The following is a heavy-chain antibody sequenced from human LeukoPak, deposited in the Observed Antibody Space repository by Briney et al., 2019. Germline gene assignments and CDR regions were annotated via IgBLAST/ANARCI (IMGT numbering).Heavy chain of an antibody. CDR2: MNPKSGST. J-gene: IGHJ2*01. V-gene: IGHV1-8*03. CDR1: GYTFTAHD. Sequence: ASVTVSCKTSGYTFTAHDIFWVRQAAGQGLEWMGWMNPKSGSTAYAQKVQGRVTFTRNTSITTAYLDLTNLGYEDTAMYYCARGRQMSINWYFDLWGRGTQVTVAS. CDR3: ARGRQMSINWYFDL. D-gene: IGHD3-10*01.